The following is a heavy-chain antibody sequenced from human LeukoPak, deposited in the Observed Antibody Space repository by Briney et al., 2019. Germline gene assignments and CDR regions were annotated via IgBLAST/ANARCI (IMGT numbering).Heavy chain of an antibody. CDR2: INHSGST. CDR1: GGSFSGYY. J-gene: IGHJ4*02. D-gene: IGHD3-3*01. Sequence: PSETLSLTCAVYGGSFSGYYWSWIRQPPGKGLEWIGEINHSGSTNYNPSLKSRVTISVDTSNNQFSLKPSSVTAADTAVYYCARGYDFWSGFTHSEYWGQGTLVTVSS. V-gene: IGHV4-34*01. CDR3: ARGYDFWSGFTHSEY.